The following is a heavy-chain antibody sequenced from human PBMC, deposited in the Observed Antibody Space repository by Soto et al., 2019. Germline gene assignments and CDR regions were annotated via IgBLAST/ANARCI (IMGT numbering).Heavy chain of an antibody. CDR1: GFTFSSYA. J-gene: IGHJ4*02. CDR3: AKDSGYSYGLTFDY. V-gene: IGHV3-23*01. D-gene: IGHD5-18*01. Sequence: GGSLRLSCAASGFTFSSYAMGWVRQAPGKGLEWVSAISGSGGSTYYADSVKGRFTISRDNSKNTLYLQMNSLRAEDTAVYYCAKDSGYSYGLTFDYWGQGTLVTVSS. CDR2: ISGSGGST.